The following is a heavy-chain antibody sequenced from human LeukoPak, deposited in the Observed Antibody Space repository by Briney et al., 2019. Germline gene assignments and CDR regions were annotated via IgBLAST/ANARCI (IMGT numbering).Heavy chain of an antibody. D-gene: IGHD6-6*01. J-gene: IGHJ6*02. CDR3: TRQRSTSTDYYGMDV. CDR2: TYYRSKWNN. Sequence: PSRTLSLTCAISGDTVSSNTAAWNWIRQSPSRGLEWLGRTYYRSKWNNDYAVSVQNRITINPDTSKNQFSLQLKSATPEDTAVYYCTRQRSTSTDYYGMDVWGQGTTVTVSS. CDR1: GDTVSSNTAA. V-gene: IGHV6-1*01.